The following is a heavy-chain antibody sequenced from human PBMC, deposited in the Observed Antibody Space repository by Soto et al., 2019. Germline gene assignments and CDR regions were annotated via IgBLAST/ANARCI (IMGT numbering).Heavy chain of an antibody. CDR2: IYYSGST. CDR1: GGSISSYY. Sequence: SETLSLTCTVSGGSISSYYWSWIRQPPGKGLEWIGYIYYSGSTNYNPSLKSRVTISVDTSKNQFSLKLSSVTAADTAVYYCARAGTSFYDFCSDYHNAFAYRGQGTPVTVSS. J-gene: IGHJ4*02. D-gene: IGHD3-3*01. CDR3: ARAGTSFYDFCSDYHNAFAY. V-gene: IGHV4-59*01.